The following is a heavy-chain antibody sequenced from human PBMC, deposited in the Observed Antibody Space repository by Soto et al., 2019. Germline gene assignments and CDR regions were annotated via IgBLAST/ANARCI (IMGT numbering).Heavy chain of an antibody. CDR2: IYSGGST. CDR1: GFTVSSNY. D-gene: IGHD3-10*01. V-gene: IGHV3-53*02. CDR3: ARGSDGMDV. Sequence: EVQLVETGGGLIQPGGSLRLSCAASGFTVSSNYMSWVRQAPGKGLEWFSVIYSGGSTYYADSVKGRFTISRDNSKNKLYLPINSLRAEDTAVYYRARGSDGMDVWGQGTTVTVSS. J-gene: IGHJ6*02.